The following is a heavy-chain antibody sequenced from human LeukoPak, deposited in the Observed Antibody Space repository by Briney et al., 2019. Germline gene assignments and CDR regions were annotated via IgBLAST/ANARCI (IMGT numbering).Heavy chain of an antibody. J-gene: IGHJ4*02. CDR2: ISGSGGST. Sequence: GGSLRLSCAASGFTFSSYAMSWVRQAPGKGLEWVSAISGSGGSTYYADSVKGRFTISRDNSKNTLYLLMNSLRAEDTAVYYCAKVAGELLGGGAFDYWGQGTLVTVSS. D-gene: IGHD1-26*01. CDR3: AKVAGELLGGGAFDY. V-gene: IGHV3-23*01. CDR1: GFTFSSYA.